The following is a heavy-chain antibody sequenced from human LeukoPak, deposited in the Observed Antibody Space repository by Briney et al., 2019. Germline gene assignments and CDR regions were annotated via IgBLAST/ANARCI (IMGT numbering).Heavy chain of an antibody. CDR1: GDSVSSNSAA. V-gene: IGHV6-1*01. Sequence: SQTLSLTCAISGDSVSSNSAAWNWIRQSPSRGLEWLGRTYYRSKWYNDYAVSVKSRIAINPDTSKNQFSLQLDSVTPEDTAVYYCARDVAAGAGTPFDYWGQGTLVTVSS. CDR2: TYYRSKWYN. CDR3: ARDVAAGAGTPFDY. D-gene: IGHD6-19*01. J-gene: IGHJ4*02.